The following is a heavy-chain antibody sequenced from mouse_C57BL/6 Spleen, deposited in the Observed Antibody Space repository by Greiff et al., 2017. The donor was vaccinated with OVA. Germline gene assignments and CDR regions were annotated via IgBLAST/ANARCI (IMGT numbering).Heavy chain of an antibody. D-gene: IGHD1-1*01. V-gene: IGHV5-9*01. J-gene: IGHJ2*01. Sequence: EVTLEESGGGLVKPGGSLKLSCAASGFTFSSYTMSWVRQPPEKRLEWVATIRGGGGNTYYPDSVKGRFTISRDNAKKTLYLQMSSLRSEDTALYYCARITTNYFDYWGQGTTLTVSS. CDR2: IRGGGGNT. CDR1: GFTFSSYT. CDR3: ARITTNYFDY.